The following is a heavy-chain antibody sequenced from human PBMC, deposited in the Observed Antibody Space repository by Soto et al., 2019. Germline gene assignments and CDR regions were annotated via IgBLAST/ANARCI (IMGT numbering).Heavy chain of an antibody. CDR2: INHSGST. D-gene: IGHD3-10*01. CDR1: SGSFSGYY. Sequence: PSETLSLTCAVYSGSFSGYYWSWIRQPPGKGLEWIGEINHSGSTNYNPSLKSRVTISVDTSKNQFSLKLSSVTAADTAVYYCARGRFSIWFGELLRGFDYWGQGTLVTVSS. V-gene: IGHV4-34*01. J-gene: IGHJ4*02. CDR3: ARGRFSIWFGELLRGFDY.